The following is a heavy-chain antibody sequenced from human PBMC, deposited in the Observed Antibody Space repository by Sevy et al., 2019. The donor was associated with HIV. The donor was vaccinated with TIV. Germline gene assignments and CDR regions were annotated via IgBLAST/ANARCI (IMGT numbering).Heavy chain of an antibody. Sequence: GGSLRLSCAASGFTFSSYSMNWVRQAPGKGLEWVSYISSSSSTIYYADSVKGQFTISRDNAKTSLYLQMNSLRDEDTAVYYCARERVIAVAGTYGMDVWGQRTTVTVSS. V-gene: IGHV3-48*02. J-gene: IGHJ6*02. CDR2: ISSSSSTI. CDR1: GFTFSSYS. CDR3: ARERVIAVAGTYGMDV. D-gene: IGHD6-19*01.